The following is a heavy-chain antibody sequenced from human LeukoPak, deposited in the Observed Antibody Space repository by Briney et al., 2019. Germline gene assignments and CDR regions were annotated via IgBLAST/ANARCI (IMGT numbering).Heavy chain of an antibody. CDR1: GASISDYY. Sequence: SETLSLTCNVSGASISDYYWSWIRQSAGKGLEWIGRIYAAETDFNPSLKSRLTMSIDTSKNQFSLKLMSVTAADTAVYYCARHQGWLQWEYWGQGTLVTVSS. J-gene: IGHJ4*02. D-gene: IGHD5-24*01. CDR2: IYAAET. CDR3: ARHQGWLQWEY. V-gene: IGHV4-4*07.